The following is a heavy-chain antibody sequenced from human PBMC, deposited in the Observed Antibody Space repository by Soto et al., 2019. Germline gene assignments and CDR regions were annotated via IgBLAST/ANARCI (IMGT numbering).Heavy chain of an antibody. CDR3: ASSEQQLDYGMDV. CDR2: ISSSGSTI. V-gene: IGHV3-48*03. J-gene: IGHJ6*02. Sequence: WGSLRLACAASGFTFISYEINCGRHSPLKWLEWVSYISSSGSTIYYADSVKGRFTISRDNAKNSLYLQMNSLRAEDTAVYYCASSEQQLDYGMDVWGQGTTVTVSS. D-gene: IGHD6-13*01. CDR1: GFTFISYE.